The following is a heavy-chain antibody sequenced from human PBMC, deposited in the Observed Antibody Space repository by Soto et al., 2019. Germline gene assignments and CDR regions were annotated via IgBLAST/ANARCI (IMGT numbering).Heavy chain of an antibody. J-gene: IGHJ4*02. CDR1: ESIFSGYG. CDR2: IRFDGSNE. D-gene: IGHD2-15*01. CDR3: ARDGIGGKAFWGYLDY. Sequence: QVLLVESGGGVAQPGRSLRLSCAASESIFSGYGMHWIRQTPGKGLEWVAVIRFDGSNEHYADSVKGRFTTSKDNSKNMLYLQMNSLRVEDTALYYCARDGIGGKAFWGYLDYWGQGTLVTVSS. V-gene: IGHV3-33*01.